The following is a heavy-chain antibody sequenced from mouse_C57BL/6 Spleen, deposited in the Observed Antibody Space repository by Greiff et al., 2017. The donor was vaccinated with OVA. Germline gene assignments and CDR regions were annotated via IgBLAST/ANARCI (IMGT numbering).Heavy chain of an antibody. J-gene: IGHJ2*01. CDR2: IDPSDSET. Sequence: QQSCKASGYTFTSYWMHWVKQRPIQGLEWIGNIDPSDSETHYNQKFKDKATLTVDKSSSTAYMQLSSLTSEDAAVYYCARRGYGSTFDYWGQGTTLTVSS. D-gene: IGHD1-1*01. CDR1: GYTFTSYW. CDR3: ARRGYGSTFDY. V-gene: IGHV1-52*01.